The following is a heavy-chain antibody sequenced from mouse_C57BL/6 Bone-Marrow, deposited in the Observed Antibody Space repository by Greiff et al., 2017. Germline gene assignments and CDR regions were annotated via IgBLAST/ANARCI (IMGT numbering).Heavy chain of an antibody. CDR2: INPYNGGT. D-gene: IGHD1-1*01. CDR1: GYTFTDYY. J-gene: IGHJ1*03. CDR3: ARPFTTVVEWYFDV. Sequence: EVQLKESGPVLVKPGASVKMSCKASGYTFTDYYMNWVKQSHGKSLEWIGVINPYNGGTSYNQTFKGKATLTVDKSSSTAYMELNSLTSEDSAVYYCARPFTTVVEWYFDVWGTGTTVTVSS. V-gene: IGHV1-19*01.